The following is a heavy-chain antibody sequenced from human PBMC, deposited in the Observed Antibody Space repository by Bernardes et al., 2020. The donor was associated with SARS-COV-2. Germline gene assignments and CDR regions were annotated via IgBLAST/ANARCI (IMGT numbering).Heavy chain of an antibody. J-gene: IGHJ5*02. V-gene: IGHV7-4-1*02. CDR1: GYSFTSFA. CDR3: ARGTVEDYYGSGSYMFDP. CDR2: INTKTGKP. Sequence: ASVKVSCKASGYSFTSFAMNWVRQAPGQGLEWMGWINTKTGKPTYAQGFTGRFVFSLDTSVSTAYLQISSLKAEDTAVYYCARGTVEDYYGSGSYMFDPWGQGTLVTVSS. D-gene: IGHD3-10*01.